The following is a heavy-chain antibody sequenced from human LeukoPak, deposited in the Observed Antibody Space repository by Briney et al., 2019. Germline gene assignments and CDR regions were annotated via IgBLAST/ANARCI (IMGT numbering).Heavy chain of an antibody. J-gene: IGHJ4*02. D-gene: IGHD2-2*01. Sequence: GGSLRLSCAASGFTFSSYSMNWVRQAPGKGLEWVSSISSSSSYIYYADSVKGRFTISRDNAKNSLYLQMNSLRAEDTAVYYCARLFQYCSSTSCSFFDYWGQGTLVTVSS. CDR1: GFTFSSYS. CDR2: ISSSSSYI. V-gene: IGHV3-21*01. CDR3: ARLFQYCSSTSCSFFDY.